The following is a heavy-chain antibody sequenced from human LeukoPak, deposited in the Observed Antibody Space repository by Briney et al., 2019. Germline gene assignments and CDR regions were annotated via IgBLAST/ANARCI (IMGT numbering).Heavy chain of an antibody. CDR3: ARDWDY. V-gene: IGHV3-7*05. J-gene: IGHJ4*02. CDR1: GFPFSRCW. CDR2: IKQDGSEK. Sequence: GGSLRLSCAASGFPFSRCWVSWVRQAPGKGLEWVANIKQDGSEKYYVDSVKGRFTISRDNAKNSLYLQMNSLRAEDTAVYYCARDWDYWGQGTLVTVSS.